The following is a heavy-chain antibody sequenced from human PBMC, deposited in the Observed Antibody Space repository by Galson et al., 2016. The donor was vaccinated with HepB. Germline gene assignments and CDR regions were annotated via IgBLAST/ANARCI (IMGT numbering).Heavy chain of an antibody. J-gene: IGHJ6*02. CDR1: GFTFSNHW. CDR3: ATGGGRRSKYYGMDV. Sequence: SLRLSCAASGFTFSNHWMHWVRQAPGKGLVWVSRINSDGSSTSYADPVKGRFTISRDNAKNTLYLQMNSLSAEDTAVYYCATGGGRRSKYYGMDVWGHGTMVTVSS. V-gene: IGHV3-74*01. D-gene: IGHD1-26*01. CDR2: INSDGSST.